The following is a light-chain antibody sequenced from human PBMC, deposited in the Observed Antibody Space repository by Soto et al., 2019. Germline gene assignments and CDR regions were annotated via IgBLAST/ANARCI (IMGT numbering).Light chain of an antibody. CDR2: EVS. J-gene: IGLJ3*02. V-gene: IGLV2-23*02. Sequence: QSVLTQPASVSGSPGQSITISCTGTSSDIGNYDFVSWYQQVPGTAPKAMIYEVSSRPSGVSNRFSGSKSGNTASLTISGLQAEDEADYYCCSYAGSSTSRVFGGGTKLTVL. CDR1: SSDIGNYDF. CDR3: CSYAGSSTSRV.